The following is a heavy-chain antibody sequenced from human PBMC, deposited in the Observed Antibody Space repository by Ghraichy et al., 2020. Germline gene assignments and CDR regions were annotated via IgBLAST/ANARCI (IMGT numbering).Heavy chain of an antibody. V-gene: IGHV1-8*01. CDR2: MNPNSGNT. Sequence: ASVKVSCKASGYTFTSYDINWVRQATGQGLEWMGWMNPNSGNTGYAQKFQGRVTMTRNTSISTAYMELSSLRSEDTAVYYCARVVCSSTSCYDSDWYFDLWGRGTLVTVSS. D-gene: IGHD2-2*01. J-gene: IGHJ2*01. CDR1: GYTFTSYD. CDR3: ARVVCSSTSCYDSDWYFDL.